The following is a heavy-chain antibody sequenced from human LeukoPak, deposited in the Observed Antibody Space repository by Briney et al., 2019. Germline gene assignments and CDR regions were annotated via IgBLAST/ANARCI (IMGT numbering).Heavy chain of an antibody. CDR3: ARHRGSSSLFDY. CDR1: NYSINSGYY. D-gene: IGHD6-6*01. J-gene: IGHJ4*02. V-gene: IGHV4-38-2*02. CDR2: IFHSGST. Sequence: SETLSLTCTVSNYSINSGYYWGWIRQPPGKGLEWIGSIFHSGSTYYNPSLKSRVTISIDTSKNQFSLKLSSVTAADTAVYYCARHRGSSSLFDYWGQGTLVTVSS.